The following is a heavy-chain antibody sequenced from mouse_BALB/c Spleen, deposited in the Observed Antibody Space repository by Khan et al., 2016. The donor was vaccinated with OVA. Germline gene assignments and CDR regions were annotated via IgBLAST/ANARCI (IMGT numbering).Heavy chain of an antibody. CDR3: ARKDYYDYDPFPY. D-gene: IGHD2-4*01. CDR2: INYSGNT. CDR1: GYSITSEYA. V-gene: IGHV3-2*02. Sequence: EVQLVESGPGLVKPSQSLSITCTVTGYSITSEYAWNWIRQFPGNKLEWMGYINYSGNTRFNPSLKSRTSITRATSKNQFFLHLNSVATEDTATYICARKDYYDYDPFPYWGQGALVTVSA. J-gene: IGHJ3*01.